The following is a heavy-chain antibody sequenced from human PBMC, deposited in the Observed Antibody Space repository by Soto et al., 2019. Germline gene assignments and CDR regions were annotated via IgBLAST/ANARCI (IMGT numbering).Heavy chain of an antibody. Sequence: QVQLVESGGGVVQPGRSLRLSCAASGFIFGDYAMHWVRQAPGKGLEWVALISYDGSNKYYADSVKGRFTISRDNSKNPLYLQINSLRPEDTAVDYCARGRGRQLWLLDSWGQGTLVTVSS. J-gene: IGHJ4*02. CDR3: ARGRGRQLWLLDS. D-gene: IGHD5-18*01. CDR2: ISYDGSNK. V-gene: IGHV3-30-3*01. CDR1: GFIFGDYA.